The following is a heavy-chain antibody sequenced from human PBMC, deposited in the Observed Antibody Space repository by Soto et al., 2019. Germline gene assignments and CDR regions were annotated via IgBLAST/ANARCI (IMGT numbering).Heavy chain of an antibody. CDR1: GFTFSDYY. J-gene: IGHJ6*02. Sequence: QVQLVESGGGLVKPGGSLRLSCSASGFTFSDYYMTWIRQAPGKGLEWASYISSSSTNTINYADSVKGRFTISRDNAKNSRYLQRNSLRAEDTAVYYCARSSATPNGWWGFGLDVWGQGTSVIVSS. CDR3: ARSSATPNGWWGFGLDV. V-gene: IGHV3-11*01. CDR2: ISSSSTNTI. D-gene: IGHD2-15*01.